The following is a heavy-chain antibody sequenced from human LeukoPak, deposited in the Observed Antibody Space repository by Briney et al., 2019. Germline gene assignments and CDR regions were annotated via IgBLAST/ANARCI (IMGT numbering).Heavy chain of an antibody. J-gene: IGHJ4*02. CDR2: IWPGHSNV. Sequence: GESLKISCKGSGYSFTDYWIAWVRQMPGKGLEWMGIIWPGHSNVIYSPSFQGQVSVSADTSLSTAFLQWSSLTASDTAIYYCASHYQTTGYFAFDNWGQGTLVTVPS. CDR1: GYSFTDYW. D-gene: IGHD3-9*01. CDR3: ASHYQTTGYFAFDN. V-gene: IGHV5-51*01.